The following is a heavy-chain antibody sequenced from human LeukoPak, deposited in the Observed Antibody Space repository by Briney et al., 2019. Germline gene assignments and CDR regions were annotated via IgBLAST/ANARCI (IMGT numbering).Heavy chain of an antibody. CDR1: GGSISSYY. Sequence: SETLSLTCTVSGGSISSYYWSWIRQPPGKGLEWIGTVHYGGSTYYNPSLKSRVIIAVDTSKNQFSLRLTSVTAADTAVFYCARHASSSDSTASYYSFDYWGQGTLVTVSS. CDR3: ARHASSSDSTASYYSFDY. V-gene: IGHV4-59*04. J-gene: IGHJ4*02. D-gene: IGHD3-22*01. CDR2: VHYGGST.